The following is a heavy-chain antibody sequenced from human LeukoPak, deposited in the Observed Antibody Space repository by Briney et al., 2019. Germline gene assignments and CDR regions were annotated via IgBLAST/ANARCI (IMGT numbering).Heavy chain of an antibody. J-gene: IGHJ6*03. CDR3: ARSTYSYGSGSYYPTSYYYYMDV. D-gene: IGHD3-10*01. Sequence: PSETLSLTCTVSGGFISSSSYYWGWIRQPTGKGVEWIGSIYYSGSTYYNPSLKSRVTISVDTSKNQFSLKLSSVTAADTAVYYCARSTYSYGSGSYYPTSYYYYMDVWGKGTTVTVSS. CDR2: IYYSGST. V-gene: IGHV4-39*01. CDR1: GGFISSSSYY.